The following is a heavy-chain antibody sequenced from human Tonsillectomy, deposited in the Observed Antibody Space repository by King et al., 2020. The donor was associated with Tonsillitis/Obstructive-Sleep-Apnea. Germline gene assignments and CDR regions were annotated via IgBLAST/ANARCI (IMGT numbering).Heavy chain of an antibody. CDR2: IYYSGST. V-gene: IGHV4-59*01. CDR1: GGSISSYY. D-gene: IGHD7-27*01. CDR3: ARVLSGWGSSSHDY. J-gene: IGHJ4*02. Sequence: VQLQESGPGLVKPSETLSLTCTVSGGSISSYYWSWLRQPPGKGLEWIGYIYYSGSTNYNPSLKSRVTISVDTSKNQFSLKLSSVTAADTAVYYCARVLSGWGSSSHDYWGQGTLVTVSS.